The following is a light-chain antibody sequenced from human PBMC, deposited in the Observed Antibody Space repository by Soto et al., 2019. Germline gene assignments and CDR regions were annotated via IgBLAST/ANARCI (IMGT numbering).Light chain of an antibody. CDR2: EVT. CDR1: SSDVGGYNY. J-gene: IGLJ1*01. Sequence: QSALTQPASVSGSPGQSITISCTGTSSDVGGYNYVSWYQQHPGKAPKVMIFEVTNRPSGVSNRFSGSKSGKTASLTISGLQAEDEADYYCSSYTTSSTYVFRTGTKLTVL. V-gene: IGLV2-14*01. CDR3: SSYTTSSTYV.